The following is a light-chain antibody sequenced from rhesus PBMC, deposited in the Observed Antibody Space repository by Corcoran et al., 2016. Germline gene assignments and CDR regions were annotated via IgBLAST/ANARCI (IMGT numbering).Light chain of an antibody. Sequence: EIVMTQSPATLSLSPGERATLSCRASQSVSSSLAWYQQTPGQAPRLLIYGASSRATGIPDRFSGSGAGTGFTLHISSLEPEDVAVYYCLQHSNWPLTFGGGTKVELK. CDR2: GAS. CDR1: QSVSSS. V-gene: IGKV3-24*01. J-gene: IGKJ4*01. CDR3: LQHSNWPLT.